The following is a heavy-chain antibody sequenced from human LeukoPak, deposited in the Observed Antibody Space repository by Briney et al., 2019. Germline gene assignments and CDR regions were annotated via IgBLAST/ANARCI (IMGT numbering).Heavy chain of an antibody. CDR2: INSDGSRT. Sequence: GGSLRLSCAASGFTFSTYWMHWVRQAPGKGLVWVSRINSDGSRTNYADSVKGRFTISRDNSKNTLYLQMNSLRAEDTAVYYCAKERFGARFDYWGQGTLVTVSS. CDR3: AKERFGARFDY. D-gene: IGHD3-10*01. CDR1: GFTFSTYW. J-gene: IGHJ4*02. V-gene: IGHV3-74*01.